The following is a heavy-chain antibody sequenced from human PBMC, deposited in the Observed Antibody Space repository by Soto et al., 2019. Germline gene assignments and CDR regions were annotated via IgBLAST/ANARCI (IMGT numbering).Heavy chain of an antibody. J-gene: IGHJ4*02. CDR1: TGSTNSFY. Sequence: QVQLQVSGPGLVKPSATLSLSCTVSTGSTNSFYWSWIRQPPGKGLQWLGYFFYTGSTNHNPSLKSRVTRPLDMSSNQSSLRLSSVTAADTAMYYCARSRDGYSLSPIDQWGQGLLVTVCS. CDR2: FFYTGST. D-gene: IGHD4-4*01. V-gene: IGHV4-59*01. CDR3: ARSRDGYSLSPIDQ.